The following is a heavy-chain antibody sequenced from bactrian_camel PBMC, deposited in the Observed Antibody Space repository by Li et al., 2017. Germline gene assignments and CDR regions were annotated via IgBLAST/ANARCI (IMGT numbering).Heavy chain of an antibody. D-gene: IGHD5*01. V-gene: IGHV3S53*01. CDR2: MRIGNSFT. J-gene: IGHJ4*01. CDR1: TAVFSVNC. Sequence: VQLVESGGGSVEAGGSLRLSCATDTAVFSVNCFAWFREIPGREREGVAAMRIGNSFTDYSDSVKGRFTISRDNAKSTVDLQMNNLKPEDTARYYCAKGAFGHADGTGHATRGQGTQVTVS.